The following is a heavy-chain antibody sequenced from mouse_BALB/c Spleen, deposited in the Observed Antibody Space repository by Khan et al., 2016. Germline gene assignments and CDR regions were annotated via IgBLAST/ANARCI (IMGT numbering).Heavy chain of an antibody. CDR3: TRDRIDY. Sequence: QVQLQQSGAALAKPGASVKMSCKASGYTFSTYWMHWVKQRPGQGLEWIGYINPTSGYTDYNEKFKDKATLSADKSSSTAYMQLSRLTSEDSADYYCTRDRIDYWGQGTTLTVSS. CDR1: GYTFSTYW. V-gene: IGHV1-7*01. CDR2: INPTSGYT. J-gene: IGHJ2*01.